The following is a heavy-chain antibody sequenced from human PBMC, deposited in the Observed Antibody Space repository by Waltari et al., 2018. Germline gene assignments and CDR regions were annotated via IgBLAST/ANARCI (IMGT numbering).Heavy chain of an antibody. V-gene: IGHV3-23*04. CDR2: MSGGGGST. Sequence: VQLVESGGGVVQPGRSLRLSCAASGFTFGRSAMNWVRQVPGKGLEWLSAMSGGGGSTYYADSVQGRFIISRDPSKNTLFLQLNSLRVEDTAVYFCAKTLSDPSVGGLDVWGQGTPVTVSS. J-gene: IGHJ6*02. CDR1: GFTFGRSA. D-gene: IGHD1-26*01. CDR3: AKTLSDPSVGGLDV.